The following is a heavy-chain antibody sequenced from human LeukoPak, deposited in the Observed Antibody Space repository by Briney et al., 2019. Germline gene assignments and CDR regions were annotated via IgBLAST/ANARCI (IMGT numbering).Heavy chain of an antibody. V-gene: IGHV4-30-2*01. J-gene: IGHJ4*02. D-gene: IGHD1-7*01. Sequence: SQTLSLTCAVSGGSISSGGYSWSWIRQPPGKGLEWIGYIYHSGSTYYNPSLKSQVTISVDRSKNQFSLKLSSVTAADTAVYYCARGITGTTIDYWGQGTLVTVSS. CDR1: GGSISSGGYS. CDR3: ARGITGTTIDY. CDR2: IYHSGST.